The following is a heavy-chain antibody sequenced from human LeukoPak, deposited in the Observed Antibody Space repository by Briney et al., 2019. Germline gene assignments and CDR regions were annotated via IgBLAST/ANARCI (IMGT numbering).Heavy chain of an antibody. CDR2: ISYDGSNK. V-gene: IGHV3-30*04. CDR1: GFTFSSYA. CDR3: ARDRDGYNLLSAFDF. D-gene: IGHD5-24*01. J-gene: IGHJ3*01. Sequence: RSLRLSCAASGFTFSSYAMHWVRQAPGKGLEWVAVISYDGSNKYYADSVKGRFTISRDNSKNTLYLQMNSLRAEDTAVYYCARDRDGYNLLSAFDFWGQRTMVTVSS.